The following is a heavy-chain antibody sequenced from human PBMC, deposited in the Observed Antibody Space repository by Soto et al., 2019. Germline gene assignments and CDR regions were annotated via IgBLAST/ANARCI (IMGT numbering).Heavy chain of an antibody. J-gene: IGHJ6*02. Sequence: GRSLTLSCAASGFTFSTYSMHLVRQAPDKGLEWVAVISYDASNKFYADSVMGRFTISRDNSENTLYLQMNSLRAEDTAVYYCARERGWYASGYYYGMDVWGRGTTVTVSS. CDR2: ISYDASNK. CDR1: GFTFSTYS. CDR3: ARERGWYASGYYYGMDV. V-gene: IGHV3-30-3*01. D-gene: IGHD6-19*01.